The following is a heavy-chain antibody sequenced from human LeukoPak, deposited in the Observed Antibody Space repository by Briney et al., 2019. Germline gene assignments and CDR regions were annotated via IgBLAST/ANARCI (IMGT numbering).Heavy chain of an antibody. Sequence: GGSLRLSCAASGFTFSSYWMSWVRQAPVKGLEWVANIKQDGSEKYYVDSVKGRFTISRDNAKNSLYLQMNSLRAEDPAVYYCASGFPTFDYWGQGTLVTVSS. CDR1: GFTFSSYW. CDR2: IKQDGSEK. D-gene: IGHD3-10*01. V-gene: IGHV3-7*01. J-gene: IGHJ4*02. CDR3: ASGFPTFDY.